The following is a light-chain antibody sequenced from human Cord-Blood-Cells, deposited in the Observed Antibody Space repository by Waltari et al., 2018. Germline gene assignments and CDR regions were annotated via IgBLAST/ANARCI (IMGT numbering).Light chain of an antibody. CDR1: QSVSLN. J-gene: IGKJ3*01. Sequence: EIVMTQSPTTLSVSTGEGATLPCRASQSVSLNLALYQQKPGQSPRLLIYGASTRATGIPARFSGSGSGTEFTLAISSLQSEDFAVYYCQQYNNWPPFTFGPGTKVDIK. V-gene: IGKV3-15*01. CDR3: QQYNNWPPFT. CDR2: GAS.